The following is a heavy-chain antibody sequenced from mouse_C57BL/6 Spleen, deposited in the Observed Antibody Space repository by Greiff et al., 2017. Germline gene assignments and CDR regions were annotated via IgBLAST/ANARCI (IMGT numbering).Heavy chain of an antibody. CDR3: VDRGFAY. CDR2: IRSKSNNYAT. CDR1: GSCFNTYA. V-gene: IGHV10-1*01. Sequence: GGGLVQPKGSLKLSCAASGSCFNTYAMNWVRQAPGRGLEWVARIRSKSNNYATYYADSVKDRFTISRDDSESMLYMQMNNLKTEDTAMYYCVDRGFAYWGQGTLVTVSA. J-gene: IGHJ3*01.